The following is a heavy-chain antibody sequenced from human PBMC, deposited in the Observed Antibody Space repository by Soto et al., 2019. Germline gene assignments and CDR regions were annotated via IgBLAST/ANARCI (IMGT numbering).Heavy chain of an antibody. J-gene: IGHJ4*02. CDR3: ARIEGEYDSSGYYVDY. D-gene: IGHD3-22*01. V-gene: IGHV4-31*03. CDR2: IYYSGST. CDR1: GGSISSGGYY. Sequence: SETLSLTCTVSGGSISSGGYYWSWIRQHPGKGLEWIGYIYYSGSTYYNPSLKSRVTISVDTSKNQFSLKLSSVTAADTAVYYRARIEGEYDSSGYYVDYWGQGTLVTVSS.